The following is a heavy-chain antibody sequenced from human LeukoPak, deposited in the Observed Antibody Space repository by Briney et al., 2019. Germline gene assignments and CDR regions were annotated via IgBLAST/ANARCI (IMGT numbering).Heavy chain of an antibody. Sequence: GGSLRLSCAASGFTFSSYAMHWVRQAPGKGLEWAAVISYDGSNKYYADSVKGRFTISRDNSKNTLYLQMNSLRAEDTAVYYRARDRTRYYYYYYMDVWGKGTTVTVSS. D-gene: IGHD1/OR15-1a*01. CDR2: ISYDGSNK. CDR3: ARDRTRYYYYYYMDV. CDR1: GFTFSSYA. V-gene: IGHV3-30-3*01. J-gene: IGHJ6*03.